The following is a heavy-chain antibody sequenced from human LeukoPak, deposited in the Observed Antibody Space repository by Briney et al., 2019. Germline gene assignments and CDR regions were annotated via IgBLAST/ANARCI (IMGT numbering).Heavy chain of an antibody. Sequence: NPSETLSLTCTVSGGSISSYYWSWIRQPAGKGLEWIGRIYTSGSTNYNPSLKSRVTMSVDTSKNQFSLKLSSVTAADTAVYYCARAWGPRSYEHPFDYWGQGTLVTVSS. J-gene: IGHJ4*02. CDR2: IYTSGST. CDR3: ARAWGPRSYEHPFDY. V-gene: IGHV4-4*07. CDR1: GGSISSYY. D-gene: IGHD3-16*01.